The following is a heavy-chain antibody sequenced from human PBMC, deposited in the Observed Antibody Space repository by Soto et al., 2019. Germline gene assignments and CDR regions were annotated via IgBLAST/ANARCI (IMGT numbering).Heavy chain of an antibody. Sequence: QVQLQESGPGLVKPSGTLSLTCAVSSGSISSHNWWNWVRQPPGKELEWIGEIYHSGLIQYNPSLNSRVTISVDKSKNQFSLNLTSVTAADTAVYYCARERLTGGGAFDIWGQGTMVTVSS. CDR3: ARERLTGGGAFDI. D-gene: IGHD1-1*01. CDR1: SGSISSHNW. CDR2: IYHSGLI. J-gene: IGHJ3*02. V-gene: IGHV4-4*02.